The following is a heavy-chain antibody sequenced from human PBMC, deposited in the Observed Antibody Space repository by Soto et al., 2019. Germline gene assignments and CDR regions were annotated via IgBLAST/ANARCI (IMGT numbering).Heavy chain of an antibody. CDR1: GFTFSSYS. V-gene: IGHV3-48*01. Sequence: GGSLRLSCVASGFTFSSYSMNWVRQVPGKGLEWVSYIRGVSDVIYYADSVKGRFTISRDNSKNTLYLQMNSLRAEDTAVYYCASTYYYDSSGFLLAAFDIWGQGTMVTVSS. CDR3: ASTYYYDSSGFLLAAFDI. J-gene: IGHJ3*02. CDR2: IRGVSDVI. D-gene: IGHD3-22*01.